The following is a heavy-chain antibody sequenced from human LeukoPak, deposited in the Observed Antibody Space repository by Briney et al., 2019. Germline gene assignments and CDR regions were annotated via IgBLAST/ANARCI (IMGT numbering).Heavy chain of an antibody. Sequence: GGSLRLSCAASGFTFSSYWMSWVRQAPGKGLEWVANIKQDGSEKYYVDSVKGRFTISRDNAKNSLYLQMNSLRAEDTAVYYCARDAYYYDSSGYYDTSNMYYYYYGMDVWGQGTTVTVSS. J-gene: IGHJ6*02. V-gene: IGHV3-7*01. CDR3: ARDAYYYDSSGYYDTSNMYYYYYGMDV. CDR1: GFTFSSYW. CDR2: IKQDGSEK. D-gene: IGHD3-22*01.